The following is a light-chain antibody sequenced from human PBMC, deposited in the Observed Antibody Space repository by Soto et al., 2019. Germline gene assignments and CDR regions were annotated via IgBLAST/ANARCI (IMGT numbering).Light chain of an antibody. CDR3: SSYAGSNNFV. J-gene: IGLJ1*01. Sequence: QSVLTQPPSASGSPGQGVTISCSGTSSDVGGYNYVSWHQQHPGKAPKLMIYEVSKRPSGVPDRFSGSKSGNTASLIVSGLQAEDEADYYCSSYAGSNNFVFGTGTKVTVL. CDR1: SSDVGGYNY. V-gene: IGLV2-8*01. CDR2: EVS.